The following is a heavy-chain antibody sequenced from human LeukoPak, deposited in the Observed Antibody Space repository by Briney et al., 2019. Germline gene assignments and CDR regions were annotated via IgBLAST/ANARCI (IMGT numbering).Heavy chain of an antibody. CDR1: GGSISSGGYY. CDR3: ARGRGGSYRDRRYYFDY. V-gene: IGHV4-31*03. J-gene: IGHJ4*02. D-gene: IGHD1-26*01. CDR2: IYYSGST. Sequence: PSQTLSLTCTVSGGSISSGGYYWSWIRQHPGKGLEWIGYIYYSGSTNYNPSLKSRVTISVDTSKNQFSLKLSSVTAADTAVYYCARGRGGSYRDRRYYFDYWGQGTLVTVSS.